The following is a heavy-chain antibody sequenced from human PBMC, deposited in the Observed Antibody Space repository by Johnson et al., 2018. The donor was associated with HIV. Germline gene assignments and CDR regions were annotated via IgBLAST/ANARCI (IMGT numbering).Heavy chain of an antibody. J-gene: IGHJ3*02. Sequence: VQVVESGGGLVQPGRSMRLSCGASGFTFDDYGMSWVRQAPGKGLEWVPGINWHGDSTGYADSVKGRFTISRDNAKNSLYLQMNSLRAEDTALYYCARDWFMVQGADAFDIWGQGTMVTVSS. V-gene: IGHV3-20*04. CDR1: GFTFDDYG. CDR2: INWHGDST. D-gene: IGHD3-10*01. CDR3: ARDWFMVQGADAFDI.